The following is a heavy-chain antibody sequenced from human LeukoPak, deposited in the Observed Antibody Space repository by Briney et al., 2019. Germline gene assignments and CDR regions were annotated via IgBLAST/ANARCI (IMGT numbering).Heavy chain of an antibody. V-gene: IGHV3-9*01. CDR3: AKDLRTVAGGFDS. D-gene: IGHD6-19*01. J-gene: IGHJ4*02. CDR2: ISWNSGNI. CDR1: GFTFDDYA. Sequence: PGGSLRLSCAASGFTFDDYAMHWVRQAPGKGLEWVSGISWNSGNIGYADSVKGRFTISRDNAKNSLYLQMNSLRTEDTAFYYCAKDLRTVAGGFDSWGQGTLVTVSS.